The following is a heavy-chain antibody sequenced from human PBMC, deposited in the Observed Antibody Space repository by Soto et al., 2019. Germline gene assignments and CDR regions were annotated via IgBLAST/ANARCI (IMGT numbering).Heavy chain of an antibody. CDR3: ARQGSLGYYYYGMDV. CDR2: IYPGDSDT. Sequence: GESLKISCKGSGYSFTSYWISWVRQMPGKGLEWMGIIYPGDSDTRYSPSFQGQVTISADKSISTAYLQWSSLKASDTARYYYARQGSLGYYYYGMDVWGQGTTVTVS. D-gene: IGHD2-15*01. J-gene: IGHJ6*02. CDR1: GYSFTSYW. V-gene: IGHV5-51*01.